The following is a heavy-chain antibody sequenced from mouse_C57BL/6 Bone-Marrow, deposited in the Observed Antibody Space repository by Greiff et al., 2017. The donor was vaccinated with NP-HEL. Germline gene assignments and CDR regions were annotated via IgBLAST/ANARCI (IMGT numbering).Heavy chain of an antibody. CDR2: IDPNSGGT. V-gene: IGHV1-72*01. D-gene: IGHD1-1*01. CDR1: GYTFTNYW. J-gene: IGHJ2*01. CDR3: ARYYYGSCYFDY. Sequence: VKLQQPGAELVKPGASVKLSCKASGYTFTNYWMPWVKQRPGRGLGWIGRIDPNSGGTKYNEKFKSKATLPVDKPSSPAYMQLSSLTSEDSAVYYCARYYYGSCYFDYWGQGTTLTVSS.